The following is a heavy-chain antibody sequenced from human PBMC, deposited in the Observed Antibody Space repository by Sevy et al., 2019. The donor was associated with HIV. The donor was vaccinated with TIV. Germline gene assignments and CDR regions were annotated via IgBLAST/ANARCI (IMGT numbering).Heavy chain of an antibody. CDR2: IWKDRHNK. J-gene: IGHJ3*01. V-gene: IGHV3-33*04. D-gene: IGHD2-8*01. CDR3: VREKGPYAAFDL. CDR1: GFTFNIYG. Sequence: LSLTCAASGFTFNIYGMHWVRQAPGKGLEWVAVIWKDRHNKFYADSVRGRFTFSRDNSRSTLSLQMDSLRVEDTAVYYCVREKGPYAAFDLWGQGTMVTVSS.